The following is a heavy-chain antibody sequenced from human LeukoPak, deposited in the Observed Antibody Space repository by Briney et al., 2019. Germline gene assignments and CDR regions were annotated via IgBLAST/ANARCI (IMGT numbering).Heavy chain of an antibody. CDR2: ISGSGGST. J-gene: IGHJ4*02. CDR1: GFTFSSYA. Sequence: GGSLRLSCAASGFTFSSYAMSWVRQAPGKGLEWVSAISGSGGSTYYADSVKGRFTIFRDNSKNTLYLQMNSLRAEDTAVYYCAKDGSGRMGATPFDYWGQGTLVTVSS. V-gene: IGHV3-23*01. CDR3: AKDGSGRMGATPFDY. D-gene: IGHD1-26*01.